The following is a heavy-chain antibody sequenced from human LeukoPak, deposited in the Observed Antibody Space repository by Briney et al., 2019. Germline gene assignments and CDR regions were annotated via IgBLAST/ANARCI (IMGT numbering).Heavy chain of an antibody. CDR2: ISSSSSTI. D-gene: IGHD3-9*01. V-gene: IGHV3-48*04. J-gene: IGHJ3*02. Sequence: GGSLRLSCAASGFTFSSYSMNWVRQAPGKGLEWVSYISSSSSTIYYADSVKGRFAISRDNAKNSLYLQMNSLRAEDTAVYYCARDHLTSSYYDILTPPGAFDIWGQGTMVTVSS. CDR1: GFTFSSYS. CDR3: ARDHLTSSYYDILTPPGAFDI.